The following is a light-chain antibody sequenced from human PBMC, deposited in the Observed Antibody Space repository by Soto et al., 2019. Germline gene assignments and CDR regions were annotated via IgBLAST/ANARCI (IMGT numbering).Light chain of an antibody. CDR3: SSYAGLATGV. J-gene: IGLJ3*02. Sequence: QSALTQPASVSGSPGQSITISCTGSSTDIGNYNLVPWYQQHPGKAPKLMIYDVTKRPSGVSNRFSGSKSGNTASLTISGLQAEDEADYYCSSYAGLATGVFGGGTKLTVL. CDR1: STDIGNYNL. V-gene: IGLV2-23*02. CDR2: DVT.